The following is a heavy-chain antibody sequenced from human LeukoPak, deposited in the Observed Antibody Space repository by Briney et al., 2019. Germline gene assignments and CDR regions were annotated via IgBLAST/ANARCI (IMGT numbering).Heavy chain of an antibody. CDR3: ARESPFNNWGQGGDIDY. Sequence: PSETLSLTCTVSGGSITTYYWSWIRQPPGKGLECLGYIFYSGSTNYNPSLKSRVPISLDTSKTQCSLRLRSVTAADTAVYYCARESPFNNWGQGGDIDYWGQGTLVTVSS. V-gene: IGHV4-59*01. CDR1: GGSITTYY. D-gene: IGHD7-27*01. J-gene: IGHJ4*02. CDR2: IFYSGST.